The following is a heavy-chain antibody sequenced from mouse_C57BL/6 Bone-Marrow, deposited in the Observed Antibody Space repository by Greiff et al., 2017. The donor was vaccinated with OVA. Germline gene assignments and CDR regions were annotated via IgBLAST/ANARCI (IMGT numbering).Heavy chain of an antibody. CDR1: GFNIKDDY. Sequence: EVQRVESGAELVRPGASAKLSCTASGFNIKDDYMHWVKQRPEQGLEWIGWIDPENGDTEYASKFQGKATITADTSSNTAYLQLSSLTSEDTAVYYCTSYGNFDYWGQGTTLTVSS. V-gene: IGHV14-4*01. CDR3: TSYGNFDY. J-gene: IGHJ2*01. D-gene: IGHD2-1*01. CDR2: IDPENGDT.